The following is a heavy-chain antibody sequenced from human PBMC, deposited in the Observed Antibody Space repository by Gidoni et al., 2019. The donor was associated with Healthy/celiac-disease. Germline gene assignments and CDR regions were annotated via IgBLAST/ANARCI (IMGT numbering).Heavy chain of an antibody. D-gene: IGHD6-19*01. Sequence: EVQLVESGGALVQPGGSLRLSCSASGFTFSGSWMHWVRHAPGEGLVWVSRINSDGSSTRYADSVKGRFTISRDNAKNRLYLQMNSLRDEDTAVYYCTRGGGEGSGLNWFDPWGQGTLVTVSS. J-gene: IGHJ5*02. CDR3: TRGGGEGSGLNWFDP. CDR2: INSDGSST. CDR1: GFTFSGSW. V-gene: IGHV3-74*01.